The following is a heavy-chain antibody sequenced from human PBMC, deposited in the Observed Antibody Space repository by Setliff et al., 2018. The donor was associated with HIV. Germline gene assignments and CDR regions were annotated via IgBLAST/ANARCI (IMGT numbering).Heavy chain of an antibody. CDR1: GYTFTAYH. Sequence: ASVKVSCKASGYTFTAYHIHWVRQAPGQGLEWMGWINPKSGGTHYGQKFQGRVTMTRDMSISTAYMELHWLTSDDTAVYYCERVAHRLSGGIDYRGQGTQVTVSS. J-gene: IGHJ4*02. CDR3: ERVAHRLSGGIDY. V-gene: IGHV1-2*02. D-gene: IGHD2-15*01. CDR2: INPKSGGT.